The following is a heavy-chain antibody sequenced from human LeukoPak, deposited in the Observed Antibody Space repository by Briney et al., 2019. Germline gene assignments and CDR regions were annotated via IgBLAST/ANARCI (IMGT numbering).Heavy chain of an antibody. CDR1: GGSFSGYY. CDR3: ARSTTAYYDKVSLSH. V-gene: IGHV4-34*01. Sequence: PSETLSLTCAVYGGSFSGYYWNWIRQPPGKGLEWIGESNHSATTNYNPSLKSRVTISVDTSKSQFSLNLSSVTAADAAVYYCARSTTAYYDKVSLSHWGQGTLVTVSS. CDR2: SNHSATT. J-gene: IGHJ4*02. D-gene: IGHD3-22*01.